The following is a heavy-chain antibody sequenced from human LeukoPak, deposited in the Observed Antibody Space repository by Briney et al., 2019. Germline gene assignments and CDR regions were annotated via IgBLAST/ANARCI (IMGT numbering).Heavy chain of an antibody. CDR2: VYYTGST. J-gene: IGHJ4*02. CDR1: GGSMSSYY. CDR3: ARGAMATTPFFDY. Sequence: SETLSLTCTVSGGSMSSYYWSWIRQPPGKGLEWIGYVYYTGSTNFNPSLKSRVTMSLDTSRNQFSLKLTSLTAADTAVYYCARGAMATTPFFDYWGQGTLVTVSS. V-gene: IGHV4-59*01. D-gene: IGHD5-24*01.